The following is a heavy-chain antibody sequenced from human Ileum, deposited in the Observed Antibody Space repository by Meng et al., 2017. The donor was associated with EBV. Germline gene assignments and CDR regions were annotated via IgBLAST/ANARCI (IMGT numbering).Heavy chain of an antibody. D-gene: IGHD3-16*01. CDR3: ARGSHYTWDV. Sequence: QLQLQESVPGPVKPSWTRSLTCGVSGDSTISTDTWWSWVRQPPGKGLEWIGEIFHAGNTNYNPSLKSQVTMSVDTSKNQFSLNLSSVTAADSAVYYCARGSHYTWDVWGQGTLVTVSS. V-gene: IGHV4-4*02. CDR2: IFHAGNT. J-gene: IGHJ4*02. CDR1: GDSTISTDTW.